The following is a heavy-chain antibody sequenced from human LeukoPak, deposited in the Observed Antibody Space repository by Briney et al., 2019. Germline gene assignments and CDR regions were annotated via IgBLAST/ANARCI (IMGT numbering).Heavy chain of an antibody. CDR3: ARGWRFGEKGFNY. CDR1: GGTFSSYA. V-gene: IGHV1-69*13. Sequence: SVKVSCKASGGTFSSYAISWVRQAPGQGLEWMGGVIPIFGTANYAQKFQGRVTITADESTSTAYMELSSLRSEDTAVYYCARGWRFGEKGFNYWGQGTLVTVSS. J-gene: IGHJ4*02. D-gene: IGHD3-10*01. CDR2: VIPIFGTA.